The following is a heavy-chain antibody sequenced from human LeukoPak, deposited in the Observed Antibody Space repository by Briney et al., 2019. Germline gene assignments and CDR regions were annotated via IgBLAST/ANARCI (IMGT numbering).Heavy chain of an antibody. CDR1: GYSFTNYW. Sequence: GESLKISCNGSGYSFTNYWIGWVRQMPGKGLEWMGIIYPGDSHTKYSPSFQGQVYISADKSISTAYLQWSSLMASDTAMYYCARVFANIWYPDYWGQGTLVTVSS. CDR3: ARVFANIWYPDY. J-gene: IGHJ4*02. CDR2: IYPGDSHT. D-gene: IGHD6-13*01. V-gene: IGHV5-51*01.